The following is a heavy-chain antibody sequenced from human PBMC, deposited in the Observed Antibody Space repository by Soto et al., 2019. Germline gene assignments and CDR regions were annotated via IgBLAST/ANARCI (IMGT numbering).Heavy chain of an antibody. Sequence: ASVKVSCKASGYTFTSYAMHWVRQAPGQRLEWMGWINAGNGNTKYSQKFQGRVTITRDTSASTAYMELSSLRSEDTAVYYCARESSEGFVVVVAATAYGMDVWGQGTTVTVSS. J-gene: IGHJ6*02. V-gene: IGHV1-3*01. D-gene: IGHD2-15*01. CDR3: ARESSEGFVVVVAATAYGMDV. CDR1: GYTFTSYA. CDR2: INAGNGNT.